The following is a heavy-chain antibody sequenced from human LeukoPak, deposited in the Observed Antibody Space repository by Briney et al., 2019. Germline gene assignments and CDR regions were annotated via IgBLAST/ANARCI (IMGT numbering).Heavy chain of an antibody. D-gene: IGHD3-10*01. J-gene: IGHJ4*02. Sequence: SETLSLTCAVSGDSISTSAYYWDWSRQPPGKGLEWIGNIYYDGNTRYNPSLKSRVTMSVDRSKNQFSLKLSSVTAADTAVYYCARRYYYGSGSPEYWGQGSLVTVSS. CDR1: GDSISTSAYY. V-gene: IGHV4-39*01. CDR2: IYYDGNT. CDR3: ARRYYYGSGSPEY.